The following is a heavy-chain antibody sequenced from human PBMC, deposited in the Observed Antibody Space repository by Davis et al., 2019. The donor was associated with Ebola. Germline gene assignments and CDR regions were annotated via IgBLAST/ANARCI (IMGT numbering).Heavy chain of an antibody. CDR1: GFTVSSNY. CDR3: AGDLGQIDY. CDR2: IYSGGST. V-gene: IGHV3-53*01. J-gene: IGHJ4*02. Sequence: GESLKISCAASGFTVSSNYMSWVRQAPGKGLEWVSVIYSGGSTYYADSVKGRFTISRDNAKNSLYLQMNSLRAEDTAVYYCAGDLGQIDYWGQGTLVTVSS. D-gene: IGHD7-27*01.